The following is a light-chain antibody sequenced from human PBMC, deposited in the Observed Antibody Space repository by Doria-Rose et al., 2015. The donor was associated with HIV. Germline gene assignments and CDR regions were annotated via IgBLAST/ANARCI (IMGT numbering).Light chain of an antibody. CDR2: WAS. CDR3: QQYYDTPS. J-gene: IGKJ3*01. Sequence: DIQMTQSPESLGMSLGERATLNCTSNQSLLYTSTNYLAWYQLKPGQPPKLLTDWASTRQSGVPARFSGSGSGTDFTLTISSLEAEDVAVYYCQQYYDTPSFGLGTTVDIK. CDR1: QSLLYTSTNY. V-gene: IGKV4-1*01.